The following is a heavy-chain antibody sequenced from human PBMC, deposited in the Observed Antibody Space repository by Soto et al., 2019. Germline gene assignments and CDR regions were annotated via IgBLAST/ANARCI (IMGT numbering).Heavy chain of an antibody. D-gene: IGHD6-13*01. J-gene: IGHJ6*02. CDR3: AKDQDSSRGDV. Sequence: QVQLVESGGGVVQPGRSLRLSCAASGFTFSSYGMHWVRQAPGKGLEWVAVISYDGSKKYYADSVKGRFTISRDNSKNTLYLQMNSLRAEDTAVYYCAKDQDSSRGDVWGQGTTVTVSS. CDR2: ISYDGSKK. V-gene: IGHV3-30*18. CDR1: GFTFSSYG.